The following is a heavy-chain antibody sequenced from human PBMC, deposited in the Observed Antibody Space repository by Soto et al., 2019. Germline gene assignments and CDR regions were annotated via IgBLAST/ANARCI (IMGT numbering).Heavy chain of an antibody. V-gene: IGHV3-30*19. J-gene: IGHJ4*02. CDR1: GFTFSDFG. Sequence: PVGSLRLSCVVSGFTFSDFGMHWVRQSPGEGLAWVASISKDGLDRYYSESVKGRFTISRDDSKNTVFLQMNSLKVEDTAAYFCASPREGQWLVFDHWGQRTLVTSPQ. CDR2: ISKDGLDR. D-gene: IGHD6-19*01. CDR3: ASPREGQWLVFDH.